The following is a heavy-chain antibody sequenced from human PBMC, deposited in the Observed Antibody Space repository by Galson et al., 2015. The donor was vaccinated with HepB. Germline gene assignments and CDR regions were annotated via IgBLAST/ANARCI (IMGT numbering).Heavy chain of an antibody. CDR1: GGYISGHY. V-gene: IGHV4-59*11. D-gene: IGHD3-22*01. Sequence: ETLSLTCNVSGGYISGHYWSWIRQPPGKGLEWIGYMYHSGSTNYNPSLKSRVAMSVDASRNQISLKLSSVTAADTAIYFCARRDSSAWYFDLWGQGTRVTVSS. CDR3: ARRDSSAWYFDL. J-gene: IGHJ4*02. CDR2: MYHSGST.